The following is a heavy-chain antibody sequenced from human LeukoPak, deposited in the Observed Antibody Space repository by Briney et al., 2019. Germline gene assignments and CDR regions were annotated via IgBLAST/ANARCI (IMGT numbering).Heavy chain of an antibody. CDR3: ARVKVLRFLEWFLDF. V-gene: IGHV4-31*03. CDR2: VYYSGSS. Sequence: PSETLSLTCSVFGSSVSSDEYYWSWVRQHPGKGLEWIGYVYYSGSSYYIPSLESRITMSVEVSKNQFSLEPRSVTAADTAVYYCARVKVLRFLEWFLDFWGQGALVTVSS. J-gene: IGHJ4*02. D-gene: IGHD3-3*01. CDR1: GSSVSSDEYY.